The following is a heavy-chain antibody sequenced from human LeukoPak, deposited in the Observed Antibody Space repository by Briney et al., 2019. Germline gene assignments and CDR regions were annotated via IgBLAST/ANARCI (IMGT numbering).Heavy chain of an antibody. CDR1: GFTFSSYA. J-gene: IGHJ4*02. Sequence: PGGSLRLSCSAPGFTFSSYAMHWVRQAPGKALGWVSVIGTRGDGIHYADSVKGRFTISRDDSKNTLYLQMNSLRAEDTAVYYCARDPNWGSGYWGQGTLVTVSS. CDR3: ARDPNWGSGY. D-gene: IGHD7-27*01. V-gene: IGHV3-23*01. CDR2: IGTRGDGI.